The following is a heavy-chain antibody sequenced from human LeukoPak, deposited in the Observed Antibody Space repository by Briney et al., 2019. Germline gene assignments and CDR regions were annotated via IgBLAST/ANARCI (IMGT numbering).Heavy chain of an antibody. Sequence: PGGSLRLSCAASGFTFSNAWMSWVRQAPGKGLEWVGRIKSKTDGGTTDYAAPVKGRFTISRDDSKNTLYLQMNSLKTEDTAAYYCTTRPPSGSYDDYWGQGTLVTVSS. CDR3: TTRPPSGSYDDY. J-gene: IGHJ4*02. D-gene: IGHD1-26*01. V-gene: IGHV3-15*01. CDR1: GFTFSNAW. CDR2: IKSKTDGGTT.